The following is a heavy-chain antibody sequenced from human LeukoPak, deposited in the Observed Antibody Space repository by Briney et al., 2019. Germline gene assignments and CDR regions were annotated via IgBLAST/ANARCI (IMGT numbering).Heavy chain of an antibody. D-gene: IGHD4-17*01. V-gene: IGHV3-30-3*01. CDR3: ARVVDYGDYFDY. J-gene: IGHJ4*02. CDR2: ISYDGSKK. CDR1: GFTFSSYA. Sequence: GGSLRLSCAVSGFTFSSYAMQWVRQAPGKGLEWVAVISYDGSKKYYADSVKGRFTISRDNSKNTLYLQMNSLGAEDTALYYCARVVDYGDYFDYWGQGTLVTVSS.